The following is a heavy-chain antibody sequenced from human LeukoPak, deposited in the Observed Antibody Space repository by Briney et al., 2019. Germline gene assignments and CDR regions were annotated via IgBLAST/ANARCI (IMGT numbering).Heavy chain of an antibody. CDR2: IYHSGST. V-gene: IGHV4-30-2*01. J-gene: IGHJ4*02. CDR3: ARGGRIVGVVVPASLHPFDY. Sequence: SETLSLTCTVSGGSISSGGYYWSWIRQPLGKGLEWIGYIYHSGSTYYNPSLKSRVTISVDRSKNQFSLKLSSVTAADTAVYYCARGGRIVGVVVPASLHPFDYWGQGTLVTVSS. CDR1: GGSISSGGYY. D-gene: IGHD2-2*01.